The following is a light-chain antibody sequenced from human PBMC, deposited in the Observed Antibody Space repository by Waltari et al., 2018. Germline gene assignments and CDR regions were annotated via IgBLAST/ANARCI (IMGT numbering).Light chain of an antibody. J-gene: IGKJ1*01. CDR2: GAS. Sequence: IVMTQSPATLSASPGERATLSCRASQSVRSNLAWYQQKPGQAPRLLIYGASTRATGIPSRFSGSGSGTEFTLTISGLQSEDFAVYYCQQYNNWPPWTFGQGTKVEMK. CDR3: QQYNNWPPWT. V-gene: IGKV3-15*01. CDR1: QSVRSN.